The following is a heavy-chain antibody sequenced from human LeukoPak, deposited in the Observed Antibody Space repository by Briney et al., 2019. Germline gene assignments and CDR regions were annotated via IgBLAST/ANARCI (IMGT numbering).Heavy chain of an antibody. CDR2: INPNSGDT. J-gene: IGHJ4*02. Sequence: GASVKVSCKASGYILTNFYIHWVRKAPGQGLEWMGWINPNSGDTNSAQKFQGRVTMTRDTSISTAYMDLSSLISDDAAVYYCAREGGGYKSGSLDYWGQGTLVTVSA. D-gene: IGHD5-18*01. CDR1: GYILTNFY. CDR3: AREGGGYKSGSLDY. V-gene: IGHV1-2*02.